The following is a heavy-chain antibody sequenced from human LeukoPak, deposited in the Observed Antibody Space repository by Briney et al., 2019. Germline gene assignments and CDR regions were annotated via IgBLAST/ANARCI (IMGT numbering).Heavy chain of an antibody. CDR2: IYYSGST. V-gene: IGHV4-39*07. J-gene: IGHJ4*02. D-gene: IGHD3-22*01. CDR3: ARERSSGYYDSSGVDY. CDR1: GGPINSNIYY. Sequence: SETLSLTSNVSGGPINSNIYYWASVRQPPGKGLEWIGSIYYSGSTYYNPSLKSRITISVDTSKNQCSLKLSSVTAADTAVYYCARERSSGYYDSSGVDYWGQGTLVTVSS.